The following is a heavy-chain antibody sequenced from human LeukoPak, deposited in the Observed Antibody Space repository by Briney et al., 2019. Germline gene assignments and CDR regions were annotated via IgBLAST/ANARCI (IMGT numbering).Heavy chain of an antibody. J-gene: IGHJ4*02. Sequence: GESLRLSCSASGFTSRDYGMYCVRRAPGRGLEWVSAVNGSGDGTYYAASVKGRLPHSRDNSKNTLFLQLSSRRLEDTAVYYCAKRDGTSRGGFDYWRQRTLVTDPS. CDR3: AKRDGTSRGGFDY. D-gene: IGHD3-16*01. CDR1: GFTSRDYG. V-gene: IGHV3-23*01. CDR2: VNGSGDGT.